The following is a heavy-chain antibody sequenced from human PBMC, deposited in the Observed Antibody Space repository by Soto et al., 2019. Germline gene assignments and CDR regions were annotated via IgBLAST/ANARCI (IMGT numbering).Heavy chain of an antibody. V-gene: IGHV1-18*01. D-gene: IGHD3-22*01. J-gene: IGHJ6*02. Sequence: QVQLVQSGAEVKKPGASVKVSCKASGYTFTTYGISWVRQAPGQGLEWMGWISGYDGNTNNAQKLQGRVTMTTDTSTRTAYMELRSLRSDDTAVYYCARDGNYYDSSGYASYYGMDVWGLGTTVTVSS. CDR1: GYTFTTYG. CDR2: ISGYDGNT. CDR3: ARDGNYYDSSGYASYYGMDV.